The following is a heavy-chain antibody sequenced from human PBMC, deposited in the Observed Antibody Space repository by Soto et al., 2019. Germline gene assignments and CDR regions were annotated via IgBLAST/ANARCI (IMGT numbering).Heavy chain of an antibody. CDR1: GGSISSYY. V-gene: IGHV4-59*08. CDR2: IYYSGST. J-gene: IGHJ4*02. CDR3: ARIGVVGHFDY. D-gene: IGHD3-3*01. Sequence: SETLSLTCTVSGGSISSYYWSWIRQPPGKGLEWIGYIYYSGSTNYNPSLKSRVTISVDTSKNQFSLKLSSVTAADTAVYYCARIGVVGHFDYWGQAPLVTVSS.